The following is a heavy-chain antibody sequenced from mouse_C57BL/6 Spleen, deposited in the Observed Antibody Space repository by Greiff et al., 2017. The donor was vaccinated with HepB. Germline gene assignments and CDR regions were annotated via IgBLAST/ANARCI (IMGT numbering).Heavy chain of an antibody. J-gene: IGHJ3*01. CDR1: GYTFTSYW. V-gene: IGHV1-64*01. CDR2: IHPNSGST. Sequence: QVQLKQPGAELVKPGASVKLSCKASGYTFTSYWMHWVKQRPGQGLEWIGMIHPNSGSTNYNEKFKSKATLTVDKSSSTAYMQLGSLTSEDSAVYYCAREGLYSNYVGAYWGQGTLVTVSA. D-gene: IGHD2-5*01. CDR3: AREGLYSNYVGAY.